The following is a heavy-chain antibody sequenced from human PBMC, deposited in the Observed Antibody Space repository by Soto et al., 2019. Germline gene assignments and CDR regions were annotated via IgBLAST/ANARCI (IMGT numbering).Heavy chain of an antibody. CDR2: IYWDDDE. D-gene: IGHD3-10*01. V-gene: IGHV2-5*02. J-gene: IGHJ4*02. CDR1: GFSLTTDGVG. CDR3: AHSRNLITEDAQVGDFDY. Sequence: QITLKESGPTLVKPTQTLTLTCSFSGFSLTTDGVGVGWVRQPPGEALEWLALIYWDDDERYSPSLKTRLTITKDPSKNQVVLIRTNKAPVDTATYYCAHSRNLITEDAQVGDFDYWGQGTLVTVSS.